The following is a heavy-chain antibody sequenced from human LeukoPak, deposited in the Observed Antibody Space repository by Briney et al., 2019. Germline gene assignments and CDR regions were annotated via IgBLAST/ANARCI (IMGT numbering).Heavy chain of an antibody. D-gene: IGHD6-19*01. Sequence: GSSVKVSCKASGGTFSSYAISWVRQAPGQGLEWMGRIIPILGIANYAQKFQGRVTITADKSTSTAYMELSSLRSEDTAVYYCARESGSIAVAGTIDYWGQGTLVTVSS. CDR2: IIPILGIA. CDR3: ARESGSIAVAGTIDY. CDR1: GGTFSSYA. J-gene: IGHJ4*02. V-gene: IGHV1-69*04.